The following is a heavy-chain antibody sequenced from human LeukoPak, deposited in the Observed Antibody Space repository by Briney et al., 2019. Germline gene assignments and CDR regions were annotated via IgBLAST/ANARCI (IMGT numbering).Heavy chain of an antibody. Sequence: PSETLSLTCTVSGGSISSYYWSWIRQPPGKGLEWIGYIYYSGSTNYNPSLKSRVTISVDTSKNQFSLKLSSVTAADTAVYYCARGPYYYGSGSYFDDYWGQGTLVTVSS. D-gene: IGHD3-10*01. CDR3: ARGPYYYGSGSYFDDY. J-gene: IGHJ4*02. V-gene: IGHV4-59*01. CDR2: IYYSGST. CDR1: GGSISSYY.